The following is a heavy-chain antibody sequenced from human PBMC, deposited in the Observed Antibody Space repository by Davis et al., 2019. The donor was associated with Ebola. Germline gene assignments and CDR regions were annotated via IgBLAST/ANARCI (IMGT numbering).Heavy chain of an antibody. V-gene: IGHV4-4*07. CDR2: IYTSGST. D-gene: IGHD3-3*01. Sequence: PGGSLRLSCTVSGGSISSYYWSWIRQPAGKGLEWIGRIYTSGSTNYNPSLKSRVTMSVDTSKNQFSLKLSSVTAADTAVYYCARGSPDFWSGYYAYYYYYYMDVWGKGTTVTVSS. CDR3: ARGSPDFWSGYYAYYYYYYMDV. CDR1: GGSISSYY. J-gene: IGHJ6*03.